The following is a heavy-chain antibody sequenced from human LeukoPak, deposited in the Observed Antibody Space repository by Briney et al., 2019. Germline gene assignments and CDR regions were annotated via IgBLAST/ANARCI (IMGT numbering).Heavy chain of an antibody. CDR1: GFTFGSYG. CDR2: LWHDGSKK. Sequence: GGSLRLSCTASGFTFGSYGMHWVRQAPGKGLEWVAFLWHDGSKKYYADSVKGRFTISRDNSKNTLYLQMNSLRVEDTAVYFCFMGTGNGWYFDLWGRGTLVTVSS. J-gene: IGHJ2*01. CDR3: FMGTGNGWYFDL. V-gene: IGHV3-30*02. D-gene: IGHD2-8*01.